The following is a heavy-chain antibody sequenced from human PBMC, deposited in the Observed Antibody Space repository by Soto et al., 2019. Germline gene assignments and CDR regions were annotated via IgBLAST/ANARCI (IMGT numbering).Heavy chain of an antibody. CDR3: ARGSRRTFDY. Sequence: EVQLVETGGGLVKPGGSLRLSCAASGFTFSDFTMNWVRQAPGKGLQWVSSISSGGSFISYADSVRGRFTISRDNAKNSLYLQVDSLVAEDTAVFFYARGSRRTFDYWGQGTLVTVSS. J-gene: IGHJ4*02. D-gene: IGHD6-13*01. CDR1: GFTFSDFT. V-gene: IGHV3-21*01. CDR2: ISSGGSFI.